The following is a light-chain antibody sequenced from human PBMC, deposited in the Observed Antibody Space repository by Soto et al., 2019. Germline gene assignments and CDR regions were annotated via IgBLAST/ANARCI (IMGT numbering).Light chain of an antibody. CDR2: GNS. Sequence: QLVLTQPPSVSGAPGQRVTISCTGSSSNIGAGYDVHWYQQLPGTAPKLLIYGNSNRPSGVPDRFSGSKSGTSASLAITGLQAEDEADYYCQSYDSGLGGYVIFGGGTKLTVL. CDR1: SSNIGAGYD. J-gene: IGLJ2*01. V-gene: IGLV1-40*01. CDR3: QSYDSGLGGYVI.